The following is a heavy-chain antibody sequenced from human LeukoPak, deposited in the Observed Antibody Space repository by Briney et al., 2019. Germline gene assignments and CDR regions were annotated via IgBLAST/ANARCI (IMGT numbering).Heavy chain of an antibody. CDR2: IYSGGST. J-gene: IGHJ4*02. CDR3: AKVGFGWRVAAYYFDY. D-gene: IGHD1-26*01. V-gene: IGHV3-53*01. CDR1: GFTVSSNY. Sequence: GGSLRLSCAASGFTVSSNYMSWVRQAPGKGLEWVSVIYSGGSTYYADSVKGRFTISRDNSKNTLYLQMNSLRAEDTAVYYCAKVGFGWRVAAYYFDYWGQGTLVTVSS.